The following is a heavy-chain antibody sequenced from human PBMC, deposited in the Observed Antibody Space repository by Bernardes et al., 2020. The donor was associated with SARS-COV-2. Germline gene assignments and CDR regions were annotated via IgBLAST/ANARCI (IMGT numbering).Heavy chain of an antibody. V-gene: IGHV4-59*01. Sequence: SETLSLTCTVSGGSINNYYWNWIRQPPGKGLEWIGYIYNSGSTNYNPSLKSRVSLSVDTSKNQFSLKLNSVTAADTAVYYCARIQNGLDYWGQGTLVTVSS. D-gene: IGHD1-1*01. CDR2: IYNSGST. CDR1: GGSINNYY. J-gene: IGHJ4*02. CDR3: ARIQNGLDY.